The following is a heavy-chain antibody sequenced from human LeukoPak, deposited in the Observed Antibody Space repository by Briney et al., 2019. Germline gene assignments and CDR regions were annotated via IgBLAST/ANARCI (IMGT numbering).Heavy chain of an antibody. D-gene: IGHD3-9*01. CDR1: GFTFSTYW. CDR3: ARHDEGRYFDWSTAWGMDV. J-gene: IGHJ6*02. Sequence: GGSLRLSCAASGFTFSTYWMHWVRQAPGKGLLWVSRINGDGTSTKYADSVKGRFTISRDNARHTLYLQMNSLRAEDTAVYYCARHDEGRYFDWSTAWGMDVWGQGTTVTVSS. CDR2: INGDGTST. V-gene: IGHV3-74*03.